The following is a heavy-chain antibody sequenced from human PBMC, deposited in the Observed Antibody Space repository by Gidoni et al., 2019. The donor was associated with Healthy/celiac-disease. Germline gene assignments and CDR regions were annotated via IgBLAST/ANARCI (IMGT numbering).Heavy chain of an antibody. CDR3: ARLPWIQLWLRGNWFDP. CDR1: GGSISSSSYY. Sequence: QLQLQESGPGLVKPSETLSLTCTVSGGSISSSSYYWGWIRQPPGKGLEWIGSIYSSGGTYYNPSLKSRVTISVDTSKNQFSLKLSSVTAADTAVYYCARLPWIQLWLRGNWFDPWGQGTLVTVSS. CDR2: IYSSGGT. V-gene: IGHV4-39*01. J-gene: IGHJ5*02. D-gene: IGHD5-18*01.